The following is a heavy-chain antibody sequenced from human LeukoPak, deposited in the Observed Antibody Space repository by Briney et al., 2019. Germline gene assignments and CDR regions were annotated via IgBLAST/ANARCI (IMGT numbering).Heavy chain of an antibody. D-gene: IGHD6-13*01. CDR3: ARHGYSSSWYIWYFDL. Sequence: PSETLSLTCTVSGGSISSYYWSWIRQPAGKGLEWIGYIYYSGSTNYNPSLKSRVTISVDTSKNQFSLKLSSVTAADTAVYYCARHGYSSSWYIWYFDLWGRGTLVTVSS. V-gene: IGHV4-59*08. CDR2: IYYSGST. J-gene: IGHJ2*01. CDR1: GGSISSYY.